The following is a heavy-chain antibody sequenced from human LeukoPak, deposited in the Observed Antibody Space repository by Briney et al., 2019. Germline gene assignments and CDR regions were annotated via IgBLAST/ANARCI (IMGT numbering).Heavy chain of an antibody. J-gene: IGHJ4*02. CDR1: GFTFSSYG. CDR2: IWYDGSNK. CDR3: AKGRTNSGGYFDY. Sequence: GGSLRLSCAASGFTFSSYGMHWVRQAPGKGLEWVAVIWYDGSNKYYADSVKGRFTISRDNSKNTLYLQMNSLRAEDTAVYYCAKGRTNSGGYFDYWGQGTLVTVSS. V-gene: IGHV3-33*06. D-gene: IGHD7-27*01.